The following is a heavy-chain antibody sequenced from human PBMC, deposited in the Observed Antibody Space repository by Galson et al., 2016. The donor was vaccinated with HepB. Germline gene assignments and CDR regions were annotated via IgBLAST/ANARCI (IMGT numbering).Heavy chain of an antibody. CDR3: ASHTRGQYDSGRYGFNS. D-gene: IGHD3-10*01. J-gene: IGHJ4*02. CDR1: GGTFRTFA. V-gene: IGHV1-69*01. Sequence: KVSCKASGGTFRTFAINWVRQAPGQGLEWMGAIIPMFGTPNYAQKFRGRVTITADESTSTAYMELSSLRSQDTAVYYCASHTRGQYDSGRYGFNSWGQGTLVTVSS. CDR2: IIPMFGTP.